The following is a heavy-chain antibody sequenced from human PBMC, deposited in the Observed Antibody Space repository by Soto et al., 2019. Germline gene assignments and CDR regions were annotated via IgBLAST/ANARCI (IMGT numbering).Heavy chain of an antibody. CDR3: AREEGIAVDY. CDR2: ISSGSSYI. CDR1: GFTFSSYS. Sequence: LRLSCAASGFTFSSYSMNWVRQAPGKGLDWVSSISSGSSYIYYADSVKGRFTISRGYAKNSLYLQMNSLRADDTAVYYCAREEGIAVDYWGQGTLVTVSS. J-gene: IGHJ4*02. V-gene: IGHV3-21*01.